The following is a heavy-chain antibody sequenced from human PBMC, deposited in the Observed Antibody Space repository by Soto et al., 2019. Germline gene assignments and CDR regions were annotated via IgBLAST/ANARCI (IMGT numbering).Heavy chain of an antibody. CDR3: ARPLYYYDSSGYYSNYFDY. CDR2: IYPGDSDT. CDR1: GYSFTSYW. Sequence: PGESLKISCKGSGYSFTSYWIGWVRQMPGKGLEWMGIIYPGDSDTRYSPSFQGQVTISADKSISTAYLQWSSLKASDTAMYYCARPLYYYDSSGYYSNYFDYWGQGTLVTVSS. D-gene: IGHD3-22*01. J-gene: IGHJ4*02. V-gene: IGHV5-51*01.